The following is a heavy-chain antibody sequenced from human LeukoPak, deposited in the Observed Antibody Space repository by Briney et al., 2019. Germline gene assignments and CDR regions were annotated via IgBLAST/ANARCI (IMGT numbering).Heavy chain of an antibody. CDR1: GFTLRSYA. CDR2: ISGSGDST. J-gene: IGHJ3*02. CDR3: AKDLLTILSFDI. Sequence: PGGSLRLSCAASGFTLRSYAMSWVRQAPGKGLEWVSAISGSGDSTYYADSVKGRFTISRDNSKNTLYLQMSSLRVEDTAVYYCAKDLLTILSFDIWGQGTMVTVSS. V-gene: IGHV3-23*01. D-gene: IGHD3-9*01.